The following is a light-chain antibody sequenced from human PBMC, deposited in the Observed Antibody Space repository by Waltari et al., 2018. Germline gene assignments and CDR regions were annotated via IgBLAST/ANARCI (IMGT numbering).Light chain of an antibody. CDR3: LQYNNWPYT. Sequence: EIEMTQSPASLSVSPGETAILTCRASQNICTSLSWFQLRPGRAPRHLICGASTRATGIPARFSASGSGTEFSLTISSLQSDDFAVYYCLQYNNWPYTFGQGTRLEIK. CDR2: GAS. V-gene: IGKV3-15*01. CDR1: QNICTS. J-gene: IGKJ2*01.